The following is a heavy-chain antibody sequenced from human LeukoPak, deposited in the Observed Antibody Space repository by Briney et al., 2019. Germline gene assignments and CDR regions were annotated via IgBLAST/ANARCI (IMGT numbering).Heavy chain of an antibody. V-gene: IGHV3-73*01. D-gene: IGHD1/OR15-1a*01. J-gene: IGHJ3*02. CDR1: GFAFSAST. CDR3: TGGGTIGIGAFDI. CDR2: IRNKANFYET. Sequence: GGSLRLSCAASGFAFSASTMHWVRQASGKGLEWLGRIRNKANFYETTYGESVKGRFSISRDDSKNMVYMQMNYLKTEDTAVYYCTGGGTIGIGAFDIWGQGTRVTVSS.